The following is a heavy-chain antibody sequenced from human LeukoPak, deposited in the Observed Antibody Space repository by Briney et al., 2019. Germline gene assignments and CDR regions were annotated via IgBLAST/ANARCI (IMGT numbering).Heavy chain of an antibody. CDR2: IYTSGST. D-gene: IGHD3-10*01. CDR1: GGSISSYY. J-gene: IGHJ5*02. Sequence: PSETLSLTCTVSGGSISSYYWSWIRQPAGKGLEWIGRIYTSGSTNYNPSLKSRVTMSVDTSKNQFSLKLSSVTAADTAVYYCAGGPFTMLRGADNWFDPWGQGTLVTVPS. CDR3: AGGPFTMLRGADNWFDP. V-gene: IGHV4-4*07.